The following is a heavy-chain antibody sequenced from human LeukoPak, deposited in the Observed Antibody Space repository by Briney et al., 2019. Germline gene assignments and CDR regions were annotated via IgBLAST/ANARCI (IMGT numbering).Heavy chain of an antibody. Sequence: PSETLSLTCTVSGGSISSSSYSWGWIRQPPGKGLEWIGSIYYSGCTYYNPSLKSRVTISVDTSKNQFSLKLSSVTAADTAVYYCARGESYDFWSGYAPYYYYGMDVWGQGTTVTVSS. CDR1: GGSISSSSYS. V-gene: IGHV4-39*01. J-gene: IGHJ6*02. CDR2: IYYSGCT. D-gene: IGHD3-3*01. CDR3: ARGESYDFWSGYAPYYYYGMDV.